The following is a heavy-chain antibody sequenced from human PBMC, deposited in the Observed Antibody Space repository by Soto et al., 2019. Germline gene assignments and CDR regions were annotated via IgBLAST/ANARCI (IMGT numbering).Heavy chain of an antibody. J-gene: IGHJ4*02. CDR2: MNPNSGNT. V-gene: IGHV1-8*01. CDR3: ARAAPLLLLRYFAF. CDR1: GYTFTSYD. D-gene: IGHD3-9*01. Sequence: ASVKVSCKASGYTFTSYDINWARQATGQGLEWMGWMNPNSGNTGYAQKFQGRVTMTRNTSISTAYMELSSLRSEDTAVYYCARAAPLLLLRYFAFWGQGTLVTVSS.